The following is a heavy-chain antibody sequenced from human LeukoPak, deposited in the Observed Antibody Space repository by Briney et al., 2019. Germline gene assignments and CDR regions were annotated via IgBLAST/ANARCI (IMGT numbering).Heavy chain of an antibody. J-gene: IGHJ4*01. CDR1: GFTFGDYV. Sequence: GGSLRLSCTGSGFTFGDYVMNWVRQAPGKGLEWVGFIRSKAYGGAIEYAASVKGRFTISRDDSESIAYLQMNSLKTEDTAMYYCSRGYCSSTTCYGRRYEYRGHGTLVTVSS. CDR2: IRSKAYGGAI. D-gene: IGHD2-2*01. V-gene: IGHV3-49*04. CDR3: SRGYCSSTTCYGRRYEY.